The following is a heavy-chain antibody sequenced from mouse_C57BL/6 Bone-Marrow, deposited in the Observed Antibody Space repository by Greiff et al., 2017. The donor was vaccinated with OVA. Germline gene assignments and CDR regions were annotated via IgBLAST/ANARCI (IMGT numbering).Heavy chain of an antibody. CDR3: ARSQDGYSGY. J-gene: IGHJ2*01. D-gene: IGHD2-3*01. CDR1: GYTFTSYW. V-gene: IGHV1-64*01. Sequence: VQLQQPGAELVKPGASVTLSCKASGYTFTSYWMHWVKQRPGPGLEWIGLIHPNSGRPHSNVKLKSKATLTVDKSSSTAYMQRSSRTSEDSAVYYCARSQDGYSGYGGQGTTLTVSS. CDR2: IHPNSGRP.